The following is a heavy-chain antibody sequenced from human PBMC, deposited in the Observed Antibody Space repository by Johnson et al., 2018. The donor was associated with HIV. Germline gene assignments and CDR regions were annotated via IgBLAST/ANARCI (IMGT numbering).Heavy chain of an antibody. V-gene: IGHV3-30*09. D-gene: IGHD2-15*01. CDR3: ARDQPTPGARVHVFDL. Sequence: QVQLVESGGGVVQPGRSLRLSCAASGFTFSSYAMHWVRQAPGKGLEWVAVISYDGSNKYYADSLKGRFAISRDNSRNTLDLRMDSLRVEDTAVYYCARDQPTPGARVHVFDLWGQGTMVTVSS. CDR1: GFTFSSYA. CDR2: ISYDGSNK. J-gene: IGHJ3*01.